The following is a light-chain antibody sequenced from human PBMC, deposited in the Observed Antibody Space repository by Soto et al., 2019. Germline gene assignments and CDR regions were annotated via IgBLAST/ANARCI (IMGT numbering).Light chain of an antibody. CDR2: KDS. V-gene: IGLV3-25*02. CDR3: QSADSSDTYGV. J-gene: IGLJ2*01. CDR1: ALPKQY. Sequence: SYELTQPPSVSVSPGQTARITCSGDALPKQYAYWYQQKPGQAPVLVIYKDSERPSGIPERISGSSSGRTVTLTISGVQAEDEADYFCQSADSSDTYGVFGGGTKVTGL.